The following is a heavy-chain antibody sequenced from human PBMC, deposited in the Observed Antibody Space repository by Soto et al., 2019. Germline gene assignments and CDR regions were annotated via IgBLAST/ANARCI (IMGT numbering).Heavy chain of an antibody. V-gene: IGHV1-3*01. CDR1: GYTFTSYG. J-gene: IGHJ5*02. CDR2: INAANGDR. CDR3: VRGHLSATGIDWFDP. D-gene: IGHD6-13*01. Sequence: ASVKVSCKASGYTFTSYGIHWVRQAPVQRLEWMGWINAANGDRKYSPKFRGRVTITRDTSASTAYMELSSLRSEDTAGCCCVRGHLSATGIDWFDPWGRGSLVTVSS.